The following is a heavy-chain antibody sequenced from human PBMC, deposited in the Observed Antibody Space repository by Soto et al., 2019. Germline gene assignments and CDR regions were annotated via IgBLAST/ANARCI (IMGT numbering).Heavy chain of an antibody. CDR3: AKVEDNTGWAFVDS. CDR1: GFGFSSYA. J-gene: IGHJ4*02. V-gene: IGHV3-23*01. CDR2: TPATDDDT. Sequence: EVQLLESGGGMVQPGGSLRISCVASGFGFSSYAISWVRQSPGKGLEWVSTTPATDDDTSYALSVTGRFIVSRDNSKNTLSLLMRSLSAEDTALYYCAKVEDNTGWAFVDSWGQGTLVTVS. D-gene: IGHD6-19*01.